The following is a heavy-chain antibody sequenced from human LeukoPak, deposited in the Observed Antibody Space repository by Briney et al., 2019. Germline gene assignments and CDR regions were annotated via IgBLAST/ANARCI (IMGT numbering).Heavy chain of an antibody. CDR1: GFTFSSYG. Sequence: PGGSLRLSCAASGFTFSSYGMHWVRQAPGKGLEYVSAISIDGGSTYYADSVRGRFTISRDNSKITLYLQMSSLRAEDTAVYYCVRGGSHDYWGQGTLVTVSS. CDR2: ISIDGGST. V-gene: IGHV3-64D*06. CDR3: VRGGSHDY. J-gene: IGHJ4*02. D-gene: IGHD3-16*01.